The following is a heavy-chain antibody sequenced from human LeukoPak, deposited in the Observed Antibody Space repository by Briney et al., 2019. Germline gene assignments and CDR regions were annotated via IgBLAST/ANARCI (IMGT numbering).Heavy chain of an antibody. CDR3: ARDFSVAIFGVVPFDY. D-gene: IGHD3-3*01. CDR1: GYTLTELS. J-gene: IGHJ4*02. Sequence: ASVKVSCKVSGYTLTELSMHWVRQAPGKGLEWMGGFDPEDGETIYAQKFQGRVTMTEDTSTDTAYMELRSLRSDDTAVYYCARDFSVAIFGVVPFDYWGQGTLVTVSS. CDR2: FDPEDGET. V-gene: IGHV1-24*01.